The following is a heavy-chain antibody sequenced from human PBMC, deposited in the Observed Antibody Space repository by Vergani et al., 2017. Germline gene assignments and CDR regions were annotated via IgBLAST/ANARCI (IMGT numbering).Heavy chain of an antibody. V-gene: IGHV3-9*01. CDR2: ISWNSGSI. D-gene: IGHD3-16*01. Sequence: EVQLVESGGGLVQPGRSLRLSCAASGFTFDDYAMHWDRQAPGKGLEWVSGISWNSGSIGYADSVKGRFTISRDNSKNTLYLQMNSLRAEDTAVYYCARVLGVIESSWFDPWGQGTLVTVSS. J-gene: IGHJ5*02. CDR3: ARVLGVIESSWFDP. CDR1: GFTFDDYA.